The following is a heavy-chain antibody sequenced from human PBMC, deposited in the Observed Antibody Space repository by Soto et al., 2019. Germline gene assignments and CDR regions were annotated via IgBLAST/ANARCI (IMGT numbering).Heavy chain of an antibody. CDR1: GFTFSSYA. V-gene: IGHV3-30-3*01. D-gene: IGHD4-17*01. CDR3: ARGREHYGDQSYYYCYGMDV. CDR2: ISYDGSNK. J-gene: IGHJ6*02. Sequence: QVQLVESGGGVVQPGRSLRLSCAASGFTFSSYAMHWVRQAPGKGLEWVAVISYDGSNKYYADSVKGRFTISRDNSKNTLYLQMNSLRAEDTAVYYCARGREHYGDQSYYYCYGMDVWGQGTTVTGFS.